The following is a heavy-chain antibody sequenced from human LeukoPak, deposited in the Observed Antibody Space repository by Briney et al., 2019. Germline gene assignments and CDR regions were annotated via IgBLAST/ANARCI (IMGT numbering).Heavy chain of an antibody. V-gene: IGHV3-33*01. Sequence: GGSLRLSCAASGFTFSSYGMHWVRQAPGKGLEWVAVIWYDGSNKYYADSVKGRFTISRDNSENTLYLQMNSLRAEDTAVYYCASTALSPYDYWGQGTLVTVSS. J-gene: IGHJ4*02. CDR1: GFTFSSYG. CDR3: ASTALSPYDY. CDR2: IWYDGSNK.